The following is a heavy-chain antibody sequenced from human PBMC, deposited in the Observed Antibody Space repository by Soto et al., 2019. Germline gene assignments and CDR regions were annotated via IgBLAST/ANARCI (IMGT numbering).Heavy chain of an antibody. V-gene: IGHV3-23*01. J-gene: IGHJ4*02. Sequence: PGGSLRLSCAASGFTFSNSGMSWVRQAPGKGLEWVSAISGTGVTTYYADSVKGRFTISRDNSKDTLYLQMSSLRAKDTAIYYCAKPAPLGAGTTRYFDYWGQGALVTVSS. D-gene: IGHD1-7*01. CDR2: ISGTGVTT. CDR3: AKPAPLGAGTTRYFDY. CDR1: GFTFSNSG.